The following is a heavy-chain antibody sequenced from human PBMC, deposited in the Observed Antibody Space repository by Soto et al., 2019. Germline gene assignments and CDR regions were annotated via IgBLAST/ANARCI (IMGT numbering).Heavy chain of an antibody. V-gene: IGHV3-23*01. CDR3: AKDYRGLTFGSIIHAFDL. D-gene: IGHD3-16*01. Sequence: EVQLLESGGGLVQPGGSLRLSCVSSGITFITYAMNWVRQAPGKGLEWVSTISASGDGTYYADSVRGRFTISRDNSKNTVSLQITSLRAEDSAVYYCAKDYRGLTFGSIIHAFDLWGQGTMVTVSP. J-gene: IGHJ3*01. CDR2: ISASGDGT. CDR1: GITFITYA.